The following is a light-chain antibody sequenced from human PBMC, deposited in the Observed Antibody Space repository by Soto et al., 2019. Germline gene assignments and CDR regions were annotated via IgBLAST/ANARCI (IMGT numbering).Light chain of an antibody. V-gene: IGLV2-14*01. Sequence: QSVLTQPASVSGSPGQSITISCTGTSSDVGGYNYVSWYQQYPGKAPKLMIFGVSDRPSGVSNRFSGSKSGNTASLTTSGLQAEDEADYYCSSYKTSSTVVVFGGGTKVTVL. CDR2: GVS. CDR1: SSDVGGYNY. CDR3: SSYKTSSTVVV. J-gene: IGLJ2*01.